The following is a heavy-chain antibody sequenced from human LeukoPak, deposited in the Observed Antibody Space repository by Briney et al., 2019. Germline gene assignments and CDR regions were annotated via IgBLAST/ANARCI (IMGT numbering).Heavy chain of an antibody. CDR3: TTSPPLGY. CDR2: ISYDGSNK. Sequence: GRSLRLSCAASGFTFSSYGMHWVRQAPGKGLEWVAVISYDGSNKYYADSVKGRFTISRDNSKNTLYLQMNSLKTEDTAVYYCTTSPPLGYWGQGTLVTVSS. J-gene: IGHJ4*02. CDR1: GFTFSSYG. D-gene: IGHD7-27*01. V-gene: IGHV3-30*03.